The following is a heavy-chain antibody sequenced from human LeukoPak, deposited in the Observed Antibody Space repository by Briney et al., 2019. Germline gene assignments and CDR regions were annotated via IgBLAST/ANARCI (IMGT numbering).Heavy chain of an antibody. CDR2: IKEDGSEK. J-gene: IGHJ5*02. Sequence: PGGSLRLSCAASGFTFNNYWMSWVRQAPGKGLEGVAHIKEDGSEKFYVESVKGRFNISRDNAKNSLYLQMNSLRAEDTAVYYCARDSRLVFDPWGQGTLVTVSS. V-gene: IGHV3-7*01. CDR3: ARDSRLVFDP. CDR1: GFTFNNYW.